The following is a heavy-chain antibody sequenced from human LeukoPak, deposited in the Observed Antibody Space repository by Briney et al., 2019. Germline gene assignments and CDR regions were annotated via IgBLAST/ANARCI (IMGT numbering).Heavy chain of an antibody. CDR1: GGTFSSYA. D-gene: IGHD6-19*01. CDR3: ARDKVAVAPLYQNWFDP. Sequence: GASVKVSCKASGGTFSSYAISWVRQAPGQGLEWMGGIIPIFGTANYAQKFQGRVTITADESTSTAYMELSSLRSEDTAVYYCARDKVAVAPLYQNWFDPWGQGTLVTVSS. CDR2: IIPIFGTA. V-gene: IGHV1-69*13. J-gene: IGHJ5*02.